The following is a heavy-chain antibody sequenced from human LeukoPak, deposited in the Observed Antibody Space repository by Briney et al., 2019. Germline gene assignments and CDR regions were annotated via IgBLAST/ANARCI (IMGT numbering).Heavy chain of an antibody. D-gene: IGHD3-3*01. J-gene: IGHJ4*02. CDR3: ATFGVIVRNNYLDY. V-gene: IGHV3-23*01. CDR2: ITANGDTT. Sequence: GGSLRLSCVGSGFIFRSYAVTWVRQAPGKGLDWVSSITANGDTTYYADSVKGRFTISRDNSKNTLYLQMSSLRAEDTAVYYCATFGVIVRNNYLDYWGQGALVAVSP. CDR1: GFIFRSYA.